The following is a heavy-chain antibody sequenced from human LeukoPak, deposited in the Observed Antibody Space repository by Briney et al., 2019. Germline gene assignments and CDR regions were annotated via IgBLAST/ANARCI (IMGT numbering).Heavy chain of an antibody. Sequence: SETLSLTCTASGGSVSSAYWSWIRQPPGKGLEWVGFIYSGGMTAYNPSLESRVTISVDTSKNQVLLRLNSVTAADTAVYFCARGGYSFYNFWGQGTLVTVSS. CDR1: GGSVSSAY. V-gene: IGHV4-59*02. CDR3: ARGGYSFYNF. CDR2: IYSGGMT. J-gene: IGHJ4*02. D-gene: IGHD5-12*01.